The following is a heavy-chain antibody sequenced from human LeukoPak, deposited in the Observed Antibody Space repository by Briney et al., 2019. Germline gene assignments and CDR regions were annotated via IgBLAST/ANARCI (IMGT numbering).Heavy chain of an antibody. CDR2: IYYSGST. Sequence: SETLSLTCTGSGGSITSSNYFWGWIRQSPGKGLEWIGSIYYSGSTCYNPSLKSRVTISVETSKIQFSLKLSSVTAADSAVYYCARDSCSSTSCRRKFDNWGQGTLVTVSS. D-gene: IGHD2-2*01. CDR1: GGSITSSNYF. CDR3: ARDSCSSTSCRRKFDN. V-gene: IGHV4-39*07. J-gene: IGHJ4*02.